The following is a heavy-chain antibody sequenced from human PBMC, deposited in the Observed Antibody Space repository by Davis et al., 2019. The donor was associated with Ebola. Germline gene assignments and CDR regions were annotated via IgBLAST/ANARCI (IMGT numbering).Heavy chain of an antibody. CDR2: IYYGGTT. V-gene: IGHV4-39*02. Sequence: SETLSLTCAVYGGSFSGYYWGWIRQAPGKGLEWIGSIYYGGTTYYNPSLRRRVDISADTSNNHFSLRLNSVTAADTAVYYCAATPGYSSGWYFSSWGQGTLVTVSS. CDR1: GGSFSGYY. CDR3: AATPGYSSGWYFSS. D-gene: IGHD6-19*01. J-gene: IGHJ4*02.